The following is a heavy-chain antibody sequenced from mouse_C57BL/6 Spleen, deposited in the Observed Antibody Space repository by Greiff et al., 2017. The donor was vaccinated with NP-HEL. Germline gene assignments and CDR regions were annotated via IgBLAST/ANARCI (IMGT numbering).Heavy chain of an antibody. Sequence: QVQLQQSGAELVRPGTSVKMSCKASGYTFTNYWIGWAKQRPGHGLEWIGDIYPGGGYTNYNEKFKGKATLTADKSSSTAYMQFSSLTSEDSAIYYCARKGSGYYYYAMDYWGQGTSVTVSS. D-gene: IGHD3-2*02. V-gene: IGHV1-63*01. J-gene: IGHJ4*01. CDR3: ARKGSGYYYYAMDY. CDR2: IYPGGGYT. CDR1: GYTFTNYW.